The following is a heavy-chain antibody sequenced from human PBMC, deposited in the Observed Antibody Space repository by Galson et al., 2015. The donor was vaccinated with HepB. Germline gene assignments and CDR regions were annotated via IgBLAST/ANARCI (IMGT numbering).Heavy chain of an antibody. Sequence: SLRLSCAASGFTFSSYAMSWVRQAPGKGLELVSAISGSGGSTYYADSVKGRFTISRDNSKNTLYLQMNSLRAEDTAVYYCAKPVRVVVAAIEAQFDYWGQGTLVTVSS. CDR3: AKPVRVVVAAIEAQFDY. J-gene: IGHJ4*02. V-gene: IGHV3-23*01. CDR2: ISGSGGST. D-gene: IGHD2-15*01. CDR1: GFTFSSYA.